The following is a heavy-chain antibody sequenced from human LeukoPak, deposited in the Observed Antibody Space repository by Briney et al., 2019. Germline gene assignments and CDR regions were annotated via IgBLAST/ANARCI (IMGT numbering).Heavy chain of an antibody. CDR1: GGSISSHY. V-gene: IGHV4-59*11. CDR2: IYYSGST. J-gene: IGHJ3*02. Sequence: SETLSLTCTVSGGSISSHYWSWIRQPPGKGLEWIGYIYYSGSTNYNPSLKSRVTISVDTSKNQFSLKLSSVTAADTAVYYCARGQEDAFDIWGQGTMVTVSS. CDR3: ARGQEDAFDI.